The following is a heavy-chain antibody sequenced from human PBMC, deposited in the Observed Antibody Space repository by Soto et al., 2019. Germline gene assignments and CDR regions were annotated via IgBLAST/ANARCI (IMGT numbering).Heavy chain of an antibody. J-gene: IGHJ6*03. CDR1: GFTFSNAW. CDR3: TTDSDPPPYYDFWSGYYTPPYYYYMDV. D-gene: IGHD3-3*01. CDR2: IKSKTDGGTT. V-gene: IGHV3-15*01. Sequence: PGGALRLSCVASGFTFSNAWMSWVRQAPGKGLEWVGRIKSKTDGGTTDYAAPVKGRFTISRDDSKNTLYLQMSSLKTEDTAVYYCTTDSDPPPYYDFWSGYYTPPYYYYMDVWGKGTTVTVSS.